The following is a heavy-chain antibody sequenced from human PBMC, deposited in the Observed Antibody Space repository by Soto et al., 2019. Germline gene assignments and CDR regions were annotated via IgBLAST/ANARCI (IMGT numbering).Heavy chain of an antibody. CDR1: GDSVSSNSAA. CDR3: ARDRSGYDLKRYYYYGMDV. J-gene: IGHJ6*02. Sequence: SQTLSLTCAISGDSVSSNSAAWNWIRQSPSRGLEVLGRTYYMSKWYNDYAVSVKSRITINPDTSKNQFSLQLNSVTPEDTAVYYCARDRSGYDLKRYYYYGMDVWGQGTTVTVSS. V-gene: IGHV6-1*01. D-gene: IGHD5-12*01. CDR2: TYYMSKWYN.